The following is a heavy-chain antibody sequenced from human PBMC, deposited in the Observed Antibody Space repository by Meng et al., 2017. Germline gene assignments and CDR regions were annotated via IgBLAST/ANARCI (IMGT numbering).Heavy chain of an antibody. CDR3: ARDPHENDSRGEFDP. Sequence: VQLLQAGAQGKKTGSAVKVSCKASEGTFSSYTISWVRRAPGQGLEWMGRIIPILDRANYAQKFQGRVTITADKATSTAYMELSSLRAEDTAVDYCARDPHENDSRGEFDPWGQGTLVTVSS. D-gene: IGHD3-22*01. CDR1: EGTFSSYT. V-gene: IGHV1-69*08. J-gene: IGHJ5*02. CDR2: IIPILDRA.